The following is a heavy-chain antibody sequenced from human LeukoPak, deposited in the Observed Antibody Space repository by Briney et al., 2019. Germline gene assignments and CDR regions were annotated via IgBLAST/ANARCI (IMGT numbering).Heavy chain of an antibody. CDR3: ARGLGR. CDR1: GGSFSGYS. Sequence: SETLSLTCAVYGGSFSGYSWSWIRQPPGKGLEWIGYISYTGSTSYNPSLKSRVTISVDWSKNQFSLRLTSVTAADTAVYYCARGLGRWGQGTLVTVSS. J-gene: IGHJ1*01. V-gene: IGHV4-59*01. D-gene: IGHD6-19*01. CDR2: ISYTGST.